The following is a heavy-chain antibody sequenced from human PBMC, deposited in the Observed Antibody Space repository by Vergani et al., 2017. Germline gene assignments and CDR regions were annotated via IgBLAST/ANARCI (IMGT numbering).Heavy chain of an antibody. Sequence: GQLVESGGGVVQPGRSLRLSCAASGFTFSSYAMHWVRQAPGKGLEWVAVISYDGSNKYYADSVKGRFTISRDNSKNTLYLQMNSLRAEDTAVYYCAADSAYDFCCGYSPNPDYWGQGTLVTVSS. V-gene: IGHV3-30-3*01. CDR1: GFTFSSYA. D-gene: IGHD3-3*01. CDR3: AADSAYDFCCGYSPNPDY. J-gene: IGHJ4*02. CDR2: ISYDGSNK.